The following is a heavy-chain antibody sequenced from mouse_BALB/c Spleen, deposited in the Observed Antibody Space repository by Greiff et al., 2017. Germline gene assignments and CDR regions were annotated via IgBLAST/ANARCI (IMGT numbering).Heavy chain of an antibody. CDR2: INPSSGYT. CDR3: ARSNYGYWGYFDY. CDR1: GYTFTSYT. D-gene: IGHD1-2*01. J-gene: IGHJ2*01. V-gene: IGHV1-4*02. Sequence: VQLQQSAAELARPGASVKMSCKASGYTFTSYTMHWVKQRPGQGLEWIGYINPSSGYTEYNQKFKDKTTLTADKSSSTAYMQLSSLTSEDSAVYYCARSNYGYWGYFDYWGQGTTLTVSS.